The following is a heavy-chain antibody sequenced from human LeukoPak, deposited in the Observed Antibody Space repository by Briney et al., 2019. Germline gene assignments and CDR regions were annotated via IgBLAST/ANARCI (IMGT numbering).Heavy chain of an antibody. CDR1: GFTFSSYA. V-gene: IGHV3-23*01. D-gene: IGHD1-26*01. CDR3: ANTIVGASYFDY. Sequence: GGSLRLSCAASGFTFSSYAMSWVRQAPGKGLEWVSAISSSGGSTYYADSVKGRFTISRDNSKNTLYLQMNSLRAEDTAVYYCANTIVGASYFDYWGQGTLVTVSS. CDR2: ISSSGGST. J-gene: IGHJ4*02.